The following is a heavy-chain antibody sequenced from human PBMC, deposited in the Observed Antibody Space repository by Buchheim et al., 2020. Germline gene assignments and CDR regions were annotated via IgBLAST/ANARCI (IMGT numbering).Heavy chain of an antibody. V-gene: IGHV3-13*01. D-gene: IGHD5-24*01. CDR2: IDTAGDT. CDR3: ARRRGDHTHYYFDY. CDR1: GFTFSSYD. J-gene: IGHJ4*02. Sequence: EVQLVESGGGLVQPGGSLRLSCAASGFTFSSYDTHWVRQTTGKSLEWVSPIDTAGDTYYPGSVKGRFTISRENAKNSLYLQMNSLRAGDTAVYYCARRRGDHTHYYFDYWGQGTL.